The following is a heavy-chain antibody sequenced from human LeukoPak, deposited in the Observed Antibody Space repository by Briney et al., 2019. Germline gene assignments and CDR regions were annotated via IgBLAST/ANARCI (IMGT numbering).Heavy chain of an antibody. D-gene: IGHD2-21*02. CDR1: GFTFSSYA. V-gene: IGHV3-30*04. J-gene: IGHJ4*02. CDR3: AKSAPDVGKILLPSD. CDR2: ISYDGSNK. Sequence: GGSLRLSCAASGFTFSSYAMHWVRQAPGKGLEWVAVISYDGSNKYYADSVKGRFTISRDNSKNTLYLQMNSLRAEDTAVYYCAKSAPDVGKILLPSDWGQGTLVTVSS.